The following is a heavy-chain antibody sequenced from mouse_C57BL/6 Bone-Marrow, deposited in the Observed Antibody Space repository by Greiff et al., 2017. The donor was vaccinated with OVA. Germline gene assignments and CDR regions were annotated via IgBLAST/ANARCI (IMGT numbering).Heavy chain of an antibody. CDR2: IHPSSGST. J-gene: IGHJ1*03. V-gene: IGHV1-64*01. CDR3: ARGGFYYSNYVGWYFDV. D-gene: IGHD2-5*01. CDR1: GYTFTSYW. Sequence: QVQLQQPGAELVKPGASVKLSCKASGYTFTSYWMHWVKQRPGQGLEWIGMIHPSSGSTNYNEKFKSKATLTVDKSSSTAYMQLSILTSEDSAGYYCARGGFYYSNYVGWYFDVWGTGTTVTVSS.